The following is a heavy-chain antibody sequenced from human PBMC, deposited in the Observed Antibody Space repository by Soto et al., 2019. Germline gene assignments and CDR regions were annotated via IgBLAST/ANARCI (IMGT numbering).Heavy chain of an antibody. D-gene: IGHD3-10*01. CDR2: IKQDGSEK. CDR3: ARSPPALYYYGSGSYFDY. Sequence: GGSLRLSCAASGFTFSSYWMSWVRQAPGKGLEWVANIKQDGSEKYYVDSVKGRFTISRDNAKNSLYLQMNSLRAEDTAVYYCARSPPALYYYGSGSYFDYWGQGTLVTVSS. J-gene: IGHJ4*02. CDR1: GFTFSSYW. V-gene: IGHV3-7*03.